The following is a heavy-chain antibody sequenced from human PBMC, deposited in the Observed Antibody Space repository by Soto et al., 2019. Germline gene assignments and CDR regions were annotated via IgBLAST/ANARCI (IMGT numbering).Heavy chain of an antibody. CDR2: INHSGST. Sequence: QVQLQQWGAGLLKPSETLSLTCAVYGGSFSGYYWSWIRQPPGKGLEWIGEINHSGSTNYNPSLKSRVTISVDTSKNQFSLKLSSVTAADTAVYYCASRVVRGYCSGGSCYPFDYWGQGTLVTVSS. D-gene: IGHD2-15*01. J-gene: IGHJ4*02. CDR3: ASRVVRGYCSGGSCYPFDY. V-gene: IGHV4-34*01. CDR1: GGSFSGYY.